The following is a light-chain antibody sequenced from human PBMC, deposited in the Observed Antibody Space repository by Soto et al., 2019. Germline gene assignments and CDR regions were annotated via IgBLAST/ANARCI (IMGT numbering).Light chain of an antibody. CDR2: DVN. V-gene: IGLV2-11*01. J-gene: IGLJ2*01. CDR1: SSDFGGYNC. CDR3: CSYAVTVVL. Sequence: QSALTQPRSVSGSPGQSVTISCTGTSSDFGGYNCVSWYQQHPGKAPKLMIYDVNKRPSGVPDRFSGSKSGNTASLTISGLQAEDEADYYCCSYAVTVVLFGGGTKLTVL.